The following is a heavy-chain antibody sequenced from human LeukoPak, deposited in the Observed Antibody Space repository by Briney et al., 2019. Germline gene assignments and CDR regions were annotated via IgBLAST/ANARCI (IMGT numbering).Heavy chain of an antibody. CDR3: ARDPEGYGYGGFDP. D-gene: IGHD5-18*01. Sequence: ASVKVSCKASGYTFTGYYMHWVRQAPGQGLEWMGWINPNSGGTNYAQKFQGRVTMTRDTSISTAYMELSRLRSDDTAVYYCARDPEGYGYGGFDPWGQGTLVTVSS. V-gene: IGHV1-2*02. CDR1: GYTFTGYY. J-gene: IGHJ5*02. CDR2: INPNSGGT.